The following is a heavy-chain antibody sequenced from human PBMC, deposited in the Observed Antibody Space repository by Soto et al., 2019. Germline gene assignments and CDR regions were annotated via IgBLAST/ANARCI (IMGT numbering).Heavy chain of an antibody. CDR3: ARQSRRPAATRRYYYYYMDV. Sequence: ASVKVSCKSSGYPFTSYAIHWVRQAPGQRLEWMGWINAGNGNTKYSQKFQGRVTITRDTSASTAYMELSSLRSEDTAVYYCARQSRRPAATRRYYYYYMDVWGKGTTVTVSS. D-gene: IGHD2-2*01. CDR1: GYPFTSYA. CDR2: INAGNGNT. J-gene: IGHJ6*03. V-gene: IGHV1-3*01.